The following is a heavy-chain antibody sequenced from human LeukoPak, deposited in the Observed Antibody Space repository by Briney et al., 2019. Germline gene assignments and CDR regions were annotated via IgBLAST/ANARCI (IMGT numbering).Heavy chain of an antibody. CDR3: ARVGGDHSTGHYSVDY. J-gene: IGHJ4*02. Sequence: SETLSLTCAVSGYSITSTYWWGWIRPTPGTGLEWIGSLHHSGSTSYSPSLKSRVTISADTSKNQFSLRLSSVTAADTAVYYCARVGGDHSTGHYSVDYWGQGTLVTVSS. CDR1: GYSITSTYW. V-gene: IGHV4-38-2*01. CDR2: LHHSGST. D-gene: IGHD3-22*01.